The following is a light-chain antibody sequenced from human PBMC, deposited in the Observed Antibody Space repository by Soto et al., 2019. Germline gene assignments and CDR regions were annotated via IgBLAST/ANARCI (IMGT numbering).Light chain of an antibody. CDR1: QSISSW. V-gene: IGKV1-5*01. J-gene: IGKJ1*01. CDR3: QQYNSYWT. Sequence: DIQMTQSPSTLSASVGDRVIITCRASQSISSWLAWYQQKLGKAPKLLIYDASSLESGVPSRFSGSGSGTEFTLTISSLQPDDFATYYCQQYNSYWTFGQGTKVEIK. CDR2: DAS.